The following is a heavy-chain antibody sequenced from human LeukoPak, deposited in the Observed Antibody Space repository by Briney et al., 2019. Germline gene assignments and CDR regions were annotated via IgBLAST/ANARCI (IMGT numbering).Heavy chain of an antibody. J-gene: IGHJ4*02. CDR3: ANLGGDLYAFDY. Sequence: GGSLRPSCAASGFTVSSTYMSWVRQTPGKGLEWVSAISGSGRNTYYADSVKGRFTISRDNSKNTLYLRMDSLTAEDTAVYYCANLGGDLYAFDYWGQGTLVTVSP. V-gene: IGHV3-23*01. D-gene: IGHD2-21*02. CDR2: ISGSGRNT. CDR1: GFTVSSTY.